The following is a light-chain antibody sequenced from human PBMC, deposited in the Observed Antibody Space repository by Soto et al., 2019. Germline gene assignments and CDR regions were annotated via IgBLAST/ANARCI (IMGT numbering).Light chain of an antibody. V-gene: IGKV1-39*01. CDR2: AAS. Sequence: DIKMTQSPSSLSASVGDRITITCRTSQNINTYLNWYQQTPGKAPKLLVSAASSLVSGVPTRFSGSGFGTDFTLTITSLQAEDFATYYCQQTYDNPRTFGQGTKVEIK. CDR3: QQTYDNPRT. J-gene: IGKJ1*01. CDR1: QNINTY.